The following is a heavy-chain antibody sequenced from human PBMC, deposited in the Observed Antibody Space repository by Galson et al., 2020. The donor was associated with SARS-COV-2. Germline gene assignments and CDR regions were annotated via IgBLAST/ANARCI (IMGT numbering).Heavy chain of an antibody. V-gene: IGHV3-23*01. Sequence: GGSLRLSCVASGFDFRSYAMSWIRQAPGKGLEWVSRISASGVTINYADSVKGRFTISRDNSKNTVHLHLGNLRAEDTAVYYCAKEEHSDGYYYMFDYWGQGTLVTVSS. CDR3: AKEEHSDGYYYMFDY. CDR2: ISASGVTI. D-gene: IGHD3-22*01. J-gene: IGHJ4*02. CDR1: GFDFRSYA.